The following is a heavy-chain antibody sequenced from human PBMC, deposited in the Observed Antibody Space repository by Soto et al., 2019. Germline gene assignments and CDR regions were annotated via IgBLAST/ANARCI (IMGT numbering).Heavy chain of an antibody. V-gene: IGHV1-69*01. CDR1: GGTFSSYA. D-gene: IGHD6-6*01. Sequence: QVQLVQSGAEVKKPGSSVKVSCKASGGTFSSYAITWVRQAPGQGLEWMGRIIPLFGTANYNQKFQGRVTITADESTSTAYMELSSLRSEYTAVYYCARNEYSTTFYYYGMDVWGQWTTVTVSS. CDR2: IIPLFGTA. CDR3: ARNEYSTTFYYYGMDV. J-gene: IGHJ6*02.